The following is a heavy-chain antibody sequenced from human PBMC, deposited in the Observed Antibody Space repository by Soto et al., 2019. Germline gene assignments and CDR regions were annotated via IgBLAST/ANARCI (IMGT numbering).Heavy chain of an antibody. CDR3: AREDRIAAAGLYYYYYYGMDV. V-gene: IGHV3-21*01. Sequence: GGSLILSCAASGFTFSSYSMNRVRQAPGKGLEWVSSISSSSSYIYYADSVKGRFTTSRDNAKNSLYLQMNSLRAEDTAVYYCAREDRIAAAGLYYYYYYGMDVWGQGTTVTVSS. D-gene: IGHD6-13*01. CDR2: ISSSSSYI. CDR1: GFTFSSYS. J-gene: IGHJ6*02.